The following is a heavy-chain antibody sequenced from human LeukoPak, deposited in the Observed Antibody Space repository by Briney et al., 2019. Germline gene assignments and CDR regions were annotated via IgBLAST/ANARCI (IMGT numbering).Heavy chain of an antibody. V-gene: IGHV3-11*01. CDR2: ISSSGSTI. CDR3: ARDGGINYGDYRIDY. J-gene: IGHJ4*02. CDR1: GFTFSDYY. D-gene: IGHD4-17*01. Sequence: GGTLRLSCAASGFTFSDYYISWIRHAPGKGLELVSYISSSGSTIYYADSVKGRFTISRDNAKNSLYLQMNSLRAEDTAVYYCARDGGINYGDYRIDYWGQGTLVTVSS.